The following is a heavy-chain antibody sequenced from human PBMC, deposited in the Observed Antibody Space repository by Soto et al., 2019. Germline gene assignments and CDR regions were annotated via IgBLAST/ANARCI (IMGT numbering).Heavy chain of an antibody. CDR3: ATRITMPRGIFVPAYWYFDL. V-gene: IGHV4-31*03. Sequence: SETLSLTCTVSGASITTGGYYWSWIRHHPGKGLEWIGYIYYSGNTDCNPTLESRLTISRDTSKNQLSLELSSVTAADTAVYYCATRITMPRGIFVPAYWYFDLWGRGTLVTVS. D-gene: IGHD3-10*01. CDR1: GASITTGGYY. CDR2: IYYSGNT. J-gene: IGHJ2*01.